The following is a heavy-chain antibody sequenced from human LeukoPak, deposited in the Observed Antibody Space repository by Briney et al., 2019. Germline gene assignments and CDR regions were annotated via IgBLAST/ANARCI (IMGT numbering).Heavy chain of an antibody. J-gene: IGHJ4*02. D-gene: IGHD1-26*01. V-gene: IGHV3-9*01. CDR2: ISWNSGSI. CDR1: GFTVSSNY. CDR3: AKDRGGIVGATFDY. Sequence: GGSLRLSCAASGFTVSSNYMSWVRQAPGKGLEWVSGISWNSGSIGYADSVKGRFTISRDNAKNSLYLQMNSLRAEDTALYYCAKDRGGIVGATFDYWGQGTLVTVSS.